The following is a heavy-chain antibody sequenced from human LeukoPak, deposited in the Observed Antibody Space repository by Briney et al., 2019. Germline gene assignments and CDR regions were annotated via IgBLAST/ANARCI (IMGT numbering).Heavy chain of an antibody. V-gene: IGHV3-7*03. J-gene: IGHJ5*02. CDR3: ARGARPSPLSA. Sequence: GGSLGLSCAASGFTFSSHWMSWVRQAPGKGLEWVANINQDGSEKYYLDSVKGRFTISRDNAKNSMYLQMNSLRAEDTAVYYCARGARPSPLSAWGQGTLVTVSS. D-gene: IGHD2/OR15-2a*01. CDR1: GFTFSSHW. CDR2: INQDGSEK.